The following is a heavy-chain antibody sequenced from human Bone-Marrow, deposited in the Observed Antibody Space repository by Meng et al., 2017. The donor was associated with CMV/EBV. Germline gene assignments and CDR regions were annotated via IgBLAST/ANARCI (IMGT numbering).Heavy chain of an antibody. V-gene: IGHV4-39*01. CDR3: ARLKVDYQLPLDY. D-gene: IGHD2-2*01. CDR2: INYSGGT. Sequence: VSGVSISTNNSYWAWIRQPPGRGLEWIGSINYSGGTHYNPSLKSRVTISVDTSKNQFSLKVNSVSAADTAVYYCARLKVDYQLPLDYWGQGTLVTVSS. CDR1: GVSISTNNSY. J-gene: IGHJ4*02.